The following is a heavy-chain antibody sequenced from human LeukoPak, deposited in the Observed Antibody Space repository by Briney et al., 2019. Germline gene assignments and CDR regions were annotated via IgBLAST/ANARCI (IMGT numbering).Heavy chain of an antibody. CDR1: GFTFSNAW. D-gene: IGHD3-9*01. CDR2: IKSKTDGGTT. J-gene: IGHJ4*02. Sequence: PGGSLRLSCAASGFTFSNAWMSWVRQAPGKGLEWVGRIKSKTDGGTTDYAAPVKGRFTTSRDDSKNTLYLQMNSLKTEDTAVYYCTTNLRYFDWLSGITQLDYWGQGTLVTVSS. V-gene: IGHV3-15*01. CDR3: TTNLRYFDWLSGITQLDY.